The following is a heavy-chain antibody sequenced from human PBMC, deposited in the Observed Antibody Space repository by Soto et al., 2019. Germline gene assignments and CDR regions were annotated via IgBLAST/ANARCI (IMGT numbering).Heavy chain of an antibody. Sequence: GESLKISCKGSGYSFTSYWISWVRQMPGKGLEWMGRIDPSDSYTNYGPSFQGHVTISAGKSISTAYLQWSSLKASDTAMYYCARHASDLYYYYGMDVWGQGTTVTVSS. J-gene: IGHJ6*02. CDR2: IDPSDSYT. CDR3: ARHASDLYYYYGMDV. CDR1: GYSFTSYW. D-gene: IGHD2-21*02. V-gene: IGHV5-10-1*01.